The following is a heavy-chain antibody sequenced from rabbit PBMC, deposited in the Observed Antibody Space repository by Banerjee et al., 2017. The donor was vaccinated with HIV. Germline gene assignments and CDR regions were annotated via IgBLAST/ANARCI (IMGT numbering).Heavy chain of an antibody. CDR2: IYPDYGST. D-gene: IGHD1-1*01. V-gene: IGHV1S43*01. J-gene: IGHJ6*01. Sequence: QQQLEESGGGLVKPGGTLTLTCKASGFDFSSYGLSWVRQAPGKGLEWIAYIYPDYGSTDYASWVNGRFTISLDNAQNTVFLQMTSLTAADTATYFCARVVLVGDYGMDLWGPGTLVTVS. CDR1: GFDFSSYGL. CDR3: ARVVLVGDYGMDL.